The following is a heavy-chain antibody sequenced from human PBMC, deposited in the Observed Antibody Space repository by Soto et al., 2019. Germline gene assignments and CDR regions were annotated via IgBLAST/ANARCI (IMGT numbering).Heavy chain of an antibody. CDR2: IKAYSGNT. Sequence: GPEAKKPGASVKVSCKASGYTFATSTISWLRQAPGQGPEWMGWIKAYSGNTNYAQKLQGRLTMTTDTSTSTAYMELRSLTTDDMAIYYCAIADYGDDDYWGQGTLVTVSS. V-gene: IGHV1-18*03. CDR1: GYTFATST. J-gene: IGHJ4*02. CDR3: AIADYGDDDY. D-gene: IGHD4-17*01.